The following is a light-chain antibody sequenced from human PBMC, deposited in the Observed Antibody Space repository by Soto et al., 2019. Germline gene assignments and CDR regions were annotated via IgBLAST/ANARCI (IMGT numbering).Light chain of an antibody. J-gene: IGLJ2*01. CDR1: SSDVGGYNY. CDR3: SAYAGSNNLV. CDR2: EVS. V-gene: IGLV2-8*01. Sequence: QSALTQPPSASGSPGQSVTISCTGTSSDVGGYNYVSWYQQHPGKAPKLMIYEVSKRPSGVPDRFSGSKSGNTASLTVSGLQSEDEADYYCSAYAGSNNLVFGGVTKRTFL.